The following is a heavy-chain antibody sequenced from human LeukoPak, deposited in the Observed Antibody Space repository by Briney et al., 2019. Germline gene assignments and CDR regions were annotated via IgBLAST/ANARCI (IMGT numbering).Heavy chain of an antibody. V-gene: IGHV3-48*04. D-gene: IGHD6-19*01. CDR2: ISSSSSTI. J-gene: IGHJ3*02. Sequence: PGGSLRLSCAASGFTFGSYSMNWVRQAPGKGLEWVSYISSSSSTIYYADSVKGRFTISRDNAKNSLYLQMNSLRAEDTAVYYCASSGWYTAFDIWGQGTMVTVSS. CDR1: GFTFGSYS. CDR3: ASSGWYTAFDI.